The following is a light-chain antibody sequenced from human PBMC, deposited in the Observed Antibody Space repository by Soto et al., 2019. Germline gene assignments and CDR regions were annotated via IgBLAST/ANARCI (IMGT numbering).Light chain of an antibody. CDR1: SSDVGGNNY. CDR3: SSYAGRNNVV. V-gene: IGLV2-8*01. Sequence: QSVLTQPPSASGSPGQSVTIYCTGTSSDVGGNNYVSWYQQHPGKAPKLTIYEVTKRPSGVPDRFYGSKSGNTASLTVSGLRAEDEADYYCSSYAGRNNVVFGGGTQLTVL. J-gene: IGLJ3*02. CDR2: EVT.